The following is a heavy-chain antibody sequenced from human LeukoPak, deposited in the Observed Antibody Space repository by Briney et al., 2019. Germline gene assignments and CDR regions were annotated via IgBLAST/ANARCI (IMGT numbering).Heavy chain of an antibody. D-gene: IGHD6-19*01. CDR1: GFTFSSYA. Sequence: QPGGSLRLSCAASGFTFSSYAMHWVRQAPGKGLEWVAVISYDGSNKYYADSVKGRFTISRDNSKNTLYLQMNSLRAEDTAVYYCAKGDQWLVLHFDYWGQGTLVTVSS. V-gene: IGHV3-30-3*01. CDR2: ISYDGSNK. CDR3: AKGDQWLVLHFDY. J-gene: IGHJ4*02.